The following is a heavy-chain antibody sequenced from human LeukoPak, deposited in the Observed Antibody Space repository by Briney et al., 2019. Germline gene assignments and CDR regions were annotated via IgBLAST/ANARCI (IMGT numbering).Heavy chain of an antibody. CDR1: GGSISSGGYY. CDR3: ARGARLTAPIVVVPAAIRYNWFDP. J-gene: IGHJ5*02. V-gene: IGHV4-31*03. Sequence: ASQTLSLTCTVSGGSISSGGYYWSWIRQHPGKGLEWIGYIYYSGSTYYNPSLKSRVTISVDTSKNQFSLKLSSVTAADTAVYYCARGARLTAPIVVVPAAIRYNWFDPWGQGTLVTVSS. CDR2: IYYSGST. D-gene: IGHD2-2*02.